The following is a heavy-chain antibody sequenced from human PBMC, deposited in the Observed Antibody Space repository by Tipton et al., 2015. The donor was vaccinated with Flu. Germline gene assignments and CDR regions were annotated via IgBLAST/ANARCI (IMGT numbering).Heavy chain of an antibody. D-gene: IGHD5-24*01. V-gene: IGHV4-39*07. Sequence: TLSLTCTVSGGSISSSDYYWGWIRQPPGKGLEWIGSISYSGSTYYNPSLKSRVTIAVDTSKNQFSLKLSSVTAADTAMYYCARVGDGYAYDYWGQGTLVTFSS. J-gene: IGHJ4*02. CDR1: GGSISSSDYY. CDR2: ISYSGST. CDR3: ARVGDGYAYDY.